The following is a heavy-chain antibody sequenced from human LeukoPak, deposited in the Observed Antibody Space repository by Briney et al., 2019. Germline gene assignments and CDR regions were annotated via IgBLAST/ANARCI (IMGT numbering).Heavy chain of an antibody. J-gene: IGHJ4*02. CDR3: ARVIGSGWPYYFHY. V-gene: IGHV4-34*01. CDR2: INHSGST. D-gene: IGHD6-19*01. CDR1: GGSFSGYY. Sequence: SETLSLTCAVYGGSFSGYYWSWIRQPPGKGLEWIGEINHSGSTNYNPSLKSRVTISVDTSKNQFSLKLSSVTAADTAVYYCARVIGSGWPYYFHYWGQGTLVTVSS.